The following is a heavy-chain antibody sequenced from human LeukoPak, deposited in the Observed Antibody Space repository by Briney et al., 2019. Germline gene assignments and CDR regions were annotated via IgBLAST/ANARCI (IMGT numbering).Heavy chain of an antibody. CDR2: ISRDSTTI. V-gene: IGHV3-48*01. J-gene: IGHJ5*02. D-gene: IGHD6-13*01. Sequence: PGGSLRLSCAASGFTFSSYSMNWVRQAPGKGLEWVSNISRDSTTIYYADSVKGRFTISRDNAKNSVYLQMNSLGAEDTAVYYCARRRRAAAANNWFDPWGQGTLVTVSS. CDR1: GFTFSSYS. CDR3: ARRRRAAAANNWFDP.